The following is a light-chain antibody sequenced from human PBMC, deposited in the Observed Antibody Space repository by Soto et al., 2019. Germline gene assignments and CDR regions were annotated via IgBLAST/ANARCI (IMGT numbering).Light chain of an antibody. CDR3: QQYGSSPIP. J-gene: IGKJ5*01. CDR1: QSRGSNF. V-gene: IGKV3-20*01. CDR2: GAS. Sequence: EIVLTDSPGSLALSQGDRDTLSFTPSQSRGSNFLAWYQHKPGQAPRLLIYGASSRATGIPDRFSGSGSGTDFTLTISRLEPEDFAVYYCQQYGSSPIPFGQGGRLEI.